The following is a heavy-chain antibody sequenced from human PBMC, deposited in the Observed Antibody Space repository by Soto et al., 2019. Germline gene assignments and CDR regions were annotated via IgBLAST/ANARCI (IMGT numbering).Heavy chain of an antibody. D-gene: IGHD3-22*01. V-gene: IGHV3-7*01. CDR3: ARGWGYFDSSGFTCLDAMDV. Sequence: EVQLVGSGGGLVQPGGSLRLSCAASGFTFSTYWMSWVRQAPGKGLEWVANIKEDGSEKDYVDSVEGRFTISRDNAKNTLNLKMTSQRAGDTALYYCARGWGYFDSSGFTCLDAMDVWGQGTTVTVSS. J-gene: IGHJ6*02. CDR1: GFTFSTYW. CDR2: IKEDGSEK.